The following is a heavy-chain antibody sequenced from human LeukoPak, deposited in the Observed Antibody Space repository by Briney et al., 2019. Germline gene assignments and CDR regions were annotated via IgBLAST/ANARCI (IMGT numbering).Heavy chain of an antibody. CDR2: ISGSGGST. D-gene: IGHD3-9*01. V-gene: IGHV3-23*01. CDR1: GFTFTYYA. Sequence: GGSLRLSCAASGFTFTYYAMSWVRQAPGKGLEWVSAISGSGGSTYYADSVKGRFTISRDNSKNTLYLQMNSLRAEDTAVYYCAKAPYYDILTGSTLDYWGQGTLVTVSS. J-gene: IGHJ4*02. CDR3: AKAPYYDILTGSTLDY.